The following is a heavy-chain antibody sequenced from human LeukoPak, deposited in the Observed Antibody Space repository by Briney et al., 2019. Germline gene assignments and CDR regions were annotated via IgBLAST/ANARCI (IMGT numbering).Heavy chain of an antibody. Sequence: GGSLRLSCAASGSTFSSYSMIWVRQAPGKGLEWVSSISSSSSYIYYADSVKGRFTISRDNAKNSLYLQMNSLRAEDTAVYYCARASLGQQLVPFDYWGQGTLVTVSS. CDR3: ARASLGQQLVPFDY. CDR1: GSTFSSYS. V-gene: IGHV3-21*01. CDR2: ISSSSSYI. J-gene: IGHJ4*02. D-gene: IGHD6-13*01.